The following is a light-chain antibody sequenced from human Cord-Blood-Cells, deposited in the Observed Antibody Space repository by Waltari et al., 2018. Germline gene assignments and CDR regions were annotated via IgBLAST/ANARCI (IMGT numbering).Light chain of an antibody. Sequence: QSALTQPPPASGSPGQSVTISCTGPSSDVGGYNYVFWYQQHPCKARKLMIYDVSKRPSGVPYRCSGAKSGNTASRTVSGLQAEDEADYDCSSYAGSNNPYIFGTGTKVTVL. V-gene: IGLV2-8*01. CDR1: SSDVGGYNY. CDR2: DVS. J-gene: IGLJ1*01. CDR3: SSYAGSNNPYI.